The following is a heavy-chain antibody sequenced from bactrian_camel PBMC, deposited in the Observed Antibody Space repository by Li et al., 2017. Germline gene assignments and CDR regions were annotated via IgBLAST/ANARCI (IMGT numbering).Heavy chain of an antibody. Sequence: EVQLVESGGGSVQAGGSLKLSCATSGYSSALPGNCMTWFRQAPGKELERVAVMRTGGGSISYGDSVKGRFTISEDSATNTVSLQMNSLKPEDTAMYYCAAERGPSSYQSDCAVFRGCLFGYWGQGTQVTVS. CDR3: AAERGPSSYQSDCAVFRGCLFGY. D-gene: IGHD4*01. V-gene: IGHV3S40*01. CDR2: MRTGGGSI. J-gene: IGHJ6*01. CDR1: GYSSALPGNC.